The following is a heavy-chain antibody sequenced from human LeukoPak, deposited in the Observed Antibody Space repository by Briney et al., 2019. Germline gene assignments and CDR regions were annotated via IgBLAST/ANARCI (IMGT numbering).Heavy chain of an antibody. D-gene: IGHD3-10*01. CDR3: AKDPVRAVIMGNYYYGMDV. J-gene: IGHJ6*02. V-gene: IGHV3-9*01. CDR1: GFPFDDYT. Sequence: GRSLRLSCAASGFPFDDYTMHWVRQAPGKGLERVLGISWNSGTFGYADSVKGRFTISRDNAKKSLYLQMNSLRAEDTALYYCAKDPVRAVIMGNYYYGMDVWGQGTTVTVSS. CDR2: ISWNSGTF.